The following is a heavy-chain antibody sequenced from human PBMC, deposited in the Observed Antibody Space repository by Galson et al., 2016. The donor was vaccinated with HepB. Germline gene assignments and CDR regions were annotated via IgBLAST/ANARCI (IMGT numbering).Heavy chain of an antibody. V-gene: IGHV3-33*01. CDR2: IWSAGSNK. J-gene: IGHJ4*02. CDR1: GFAFSSHG. Sequence: SLRLSCAASGFAFSSHGLYWVRQAPGKGLEWVSVIWSAGSNKYYADSVKGRFTISRDNSKNTLYLQMNSLRAEDTAVYYCAREGHYSAWFVIDYWGQGTLVTVSS. D-gene: IGHD6-19*01. CDR3: AREGHYSAWFVIDY.